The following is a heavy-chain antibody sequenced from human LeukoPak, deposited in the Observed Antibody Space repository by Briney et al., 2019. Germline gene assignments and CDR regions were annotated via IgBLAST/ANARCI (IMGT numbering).Heavy chain of an antibody. V-gene: IGHV3-21*01. Sequence: GGSLRLSCAASGFTFSSYSMSWVRQAPGKGLEWVSSISSSSSYIYYADSVKGRFTISRDNAKNSLYLQMNSLRAEDTAVYYCARDLRIAAAGTPTYYYYYYMDVWGKGTTVTISS. D-gene: IGHD6-13*01. CDR3: ARDLRIAAAGTPTYYYYYYMDV. J-gene: IGHJ6*03. CDR1: GFTFSSYS. CDR2: ISSSSSYI.